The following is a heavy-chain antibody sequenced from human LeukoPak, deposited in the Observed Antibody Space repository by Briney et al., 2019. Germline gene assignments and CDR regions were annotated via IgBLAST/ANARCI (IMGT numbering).Heavy chain of an antibody. CDR2: INPNSGVT. V-gene: IGHV1-2*02. CDR3: ARGPTIYCGGDCYSFDY. Sequence: ASVKVSCKASGYTFTGYYMHWVRQAPGQGLEWMGWINPNSGVTNYAQKFQGRVTMTRDTSISTAYMELSRLRSDDTAVYYCARGPTIYCGGDCYSFDYWGQGTLVTVSS. CDR1: GYTFTGYY. D-gene: IGHD2-21*01. J-gene: IGHJ4*02.